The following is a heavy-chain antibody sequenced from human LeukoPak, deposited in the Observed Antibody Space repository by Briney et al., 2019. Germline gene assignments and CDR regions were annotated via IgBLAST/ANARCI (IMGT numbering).Heavy chain of an antibody. CDR3: ARAGQPDYYYYYMDV. D-gene: IGHD2-2*01. CDR1: GFTFSSYG. CDR2: INSDGSST. Sequence: GGSLRLSCAASGFTFSSYGMSWVRQAPGKGLVWVSRINSDGSSTSYADSVKGRFTISRDNSKNTLYLQMNSLRAEDTAVYYCARAGQPDYYYYYMDVWGKGTTVTVSS. V-gene: IGHV3-74*01. J-gene: IGHJ6*03.